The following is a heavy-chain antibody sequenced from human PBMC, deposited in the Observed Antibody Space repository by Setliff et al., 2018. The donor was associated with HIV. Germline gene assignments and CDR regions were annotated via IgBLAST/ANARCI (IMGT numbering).Heavy chain of an antibody. Sequence: ASVKVSCKASGYTFTSYAIHWVRQAPGQRLEWMGWINPGNGNTKYSQNFQGRVTITRDTSATTVYMELSSLRSEDTAVYYCARDGRDYDFWNGYAHYMDVWGKGTTVTVSS. CDR3: ARDGRDYDFWNGYAHYMDV. CDR2: INPGNGNT. CDR1: GYTFTSYA. V-gene: IGHV1-3*01. J-gene: IGHJ6*03. D-gene: IGHD3-3*01.